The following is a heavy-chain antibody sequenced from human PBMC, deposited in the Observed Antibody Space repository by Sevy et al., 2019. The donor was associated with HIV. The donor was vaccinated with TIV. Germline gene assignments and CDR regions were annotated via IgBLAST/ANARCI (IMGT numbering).Heavy chain of an antibody. D-gene: IGHD4-17*01. CDR3: ARDQHDYAGNLRTGWFDP. CDR2: IAYDGTNK. Sequence: GGSLRLSCAASGFTFSSYAFHWVRQAPGKGLEWVSIIAYDGTNKYYADSVKGRFTVSRDNSKSTLYLQMYSLRTEDTAVYYCARDQHDYAGNLRTGWFDPWGQGTLVTVSS. CDR1: GFTFSSYA. J-gene: IGHJ5*02. V-gene: IGHV3-30-3*01.